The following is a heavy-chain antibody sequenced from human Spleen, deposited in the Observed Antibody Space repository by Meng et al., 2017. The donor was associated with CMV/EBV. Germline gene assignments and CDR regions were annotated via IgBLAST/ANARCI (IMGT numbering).Heavy chain of an antibody. D-gene: IGHD4-11*01. J-gene: IGHJ5*02. CDR2: IYYNGNT. CDR3: ARGRVDSNYGSWFDP. Sequence: SETLSLTCTVSGASISTSTYYWGWIRQPPGKGLEWIGSIYYNGNTFYNPSLKSRVTISVDTSKNQFSLKLSSVTAADTAVYYCARGRVDSNYGSWFDPWGQGTLVTVSS. CDR1: GASISTSTYY. V-gene: IGHV4-39*07.